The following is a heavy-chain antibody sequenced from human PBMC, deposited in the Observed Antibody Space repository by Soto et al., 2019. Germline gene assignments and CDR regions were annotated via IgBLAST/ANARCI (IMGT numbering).Heavy chain of an antibody. CDR2: IYYSGST. J-gene: IGHJ3*02. CDR3: AREGGNYDYVWGSYRPNGDAFDI. V-gene: IGHV4-59*01. D-gene: IGHD3-16*02. Sequence: SETLSLTCTVSGASISSYYWSWIRQPPGKGLEWIGYIYYSGSTNYNPSLKSRVTISVDTSKNQFSLKLSSVTAADTAVYYCAREGGNYDYVWGSYRPNGDAFDIWGQGTMVTVSS. CDR1: GASISSYY.